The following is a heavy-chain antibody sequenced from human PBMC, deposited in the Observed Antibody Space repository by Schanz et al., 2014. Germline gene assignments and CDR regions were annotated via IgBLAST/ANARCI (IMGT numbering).Heavy chain of an antibody. CDR2: IVPIAGIT. CDR3: ARGYGDSPTDF. V-gene: IGHV1-69*09. D-gene: IGHD4-17*01. Sequence: QVQLVQSGAEMKKPGSSVKVSCKASGGTFSSDTFSWVRQAPGQGLEWMGRIVPIAGITNYAQKFQGRVTITADRTTSTAYMELSSLRSEDTAVYYCARGYGDSPTDFWGQGTLVTVSS. CDR1: GGTFSSDT. J-gene: IGHJ4*02.